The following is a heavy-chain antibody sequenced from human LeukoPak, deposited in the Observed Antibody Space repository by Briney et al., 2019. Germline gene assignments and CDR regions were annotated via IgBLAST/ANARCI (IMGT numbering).Heavy chain of an antibody. CDR2: IEYSGST. Sequence: PSETLSLTCTVSGGSISSSNYYWGWIRQPPGKGLEWIGSIEYSGSTHYNPSLKSRVTVSVDTSKNQFTVNLSSVTAADTAVYYCTRHFGSGRDGYWGQGTLVTVSS. D-gene: IGHD3-10*01. CDR3: TRHFGSGRDGY. J-gene: IGHJ4*02. CDR1: GGSISSSNYY. V-gene: IGHV4-39*01.